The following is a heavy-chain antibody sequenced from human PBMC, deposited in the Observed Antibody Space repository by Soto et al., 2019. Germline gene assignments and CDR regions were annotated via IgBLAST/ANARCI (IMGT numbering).Heavy chain of an antibody. V-gene: IGHV3-11*01. CDR1: VFTFSDYY. Sequence: GGSLRLSCAASVFTFSDYYMSWIRQAPGKGLEWVSYISSRGTTIYYADSVKGRFTISRDNAKNSLYLQMNTLRAEDTAVYYCAKELRFLSALRYWGQGTLVTVSS. CDR2: ISSRGTTI. D-gene: IGHD3-3*01. J-gene: IGHJ4*02. CDR3: AKELRFLSALRY.